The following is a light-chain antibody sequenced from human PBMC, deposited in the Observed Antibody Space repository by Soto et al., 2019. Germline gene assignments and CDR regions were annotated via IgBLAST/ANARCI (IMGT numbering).Light chain of an antibody. CDR3: SSYTSTSTVI. CDR2: DVS. Sequence: QSVLTQPASVSGSPGQSITISCIGTSSDVGGYNYVSWYQQHPDKAPKLMIYDVSNRPSGVSYRFSGSKSGNTASLTISGLQAEDEADYYCSSYTSTSTVIFGGGTKLTVL. J-gene: IGLJ2*01. V-gene: IGLV2-14*01. CDR1: SSDVGGYNY.